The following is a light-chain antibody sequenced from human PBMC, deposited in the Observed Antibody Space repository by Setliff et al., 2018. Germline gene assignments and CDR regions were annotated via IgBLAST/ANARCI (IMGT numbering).Light chain of an antibody. CDR3: CSYAGSSTEV. Sequence: QSALTQPASVSGSPGQSITISCTGTSSDVGGYNYVSWYQQHPGKAPKLMIYDVTKWPSGVSNRFSGSKSGNTASLTISGLQAEDEADYYCCSYAGSSTEVFGNGTKVTVL. J-gene: IGLJ1*01. CDR1: SSDVGGYNY. V-gene: IGLV2-23*02. CDR2: DVT.